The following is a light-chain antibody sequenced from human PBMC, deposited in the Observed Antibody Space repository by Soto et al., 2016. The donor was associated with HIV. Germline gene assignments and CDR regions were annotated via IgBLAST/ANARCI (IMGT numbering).Light chain of an antibody. Sequence: DIQMTQSPSSLSASVGDRVTITCRASQGITNDLGWYQQKPGKAPKRLIFAASSLQSGVPSRFSGSGSGTEFTLTISSLQPEDFATYFCLQHNNYPYTFGQGPCWRS. CDR2: AAS. J-gene: IGKJ2*01. CDR3: LQHNNYPYT. CDR1: QGITND. V-gene: IGKV1-17*01.